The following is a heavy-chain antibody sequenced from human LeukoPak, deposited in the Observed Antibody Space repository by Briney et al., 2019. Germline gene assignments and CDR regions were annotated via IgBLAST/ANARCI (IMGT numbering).Heavy chain of an antibody. Sequence: ASVKVSCKASGGTFSSYAISWVRQAPGQGLEWMGGIIPIFGTANYAQKFQGRVTITADESTSTAYMELSSLRSEDTAVYYCARDHPTGLTGTTRARVPRDAFDIWGQGTMVTVSS. CDR3: ARDHPTGLTGTTRARVPRDAFDI. J-gene: IGHJ3*02. CDR2: IIPIFGTA. CDR1: GGTFSSYA. D-gene: IGHD1-7*01. V-gene: IGHV1-69*13.